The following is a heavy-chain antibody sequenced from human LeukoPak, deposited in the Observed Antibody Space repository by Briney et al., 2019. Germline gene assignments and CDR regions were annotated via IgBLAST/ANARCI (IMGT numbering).Heavy chain of an antibody. V-gene: IGHV1-18*01. J-gene: IGHJ3*02. CDR2: ISAYSGNT. D-gene: IGHD6-6*01. Sequence: ASVKVSCKASGYTFTTYGSSWVRQGPGQGLEWMGWISAYSGNTKNAQKFQGRVTMTTDTSTSTAYMELRSLRSDDTAVYYCARDPPGQLVSAFDIWGQGTMVTVSS. CDR1: GYTFTTYG. CDR3: ARDPPGQLVSAFDI.